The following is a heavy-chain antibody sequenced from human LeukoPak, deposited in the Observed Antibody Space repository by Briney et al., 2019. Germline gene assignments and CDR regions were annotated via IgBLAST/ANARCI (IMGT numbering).Heavy chain of an antibody. D-gene: IGHD2-15*01. V-gene: IGHV4-59*01. CDR3: ARFYGGGGGNGFDI. J-gene: IGHJ3*02. CDR1: GGSINSYY. Sequence: TSETLSLTCTVSGGSINSYYWSWIRQSPGKGLEWIGYIHNSGVTNYSPSLKSRVTISIDTSMKQFFLKLSSVTAADTAVYSCARFYGGGGGNGFDIWGQGTMVTVSS. CDR2: IHNSGVT.